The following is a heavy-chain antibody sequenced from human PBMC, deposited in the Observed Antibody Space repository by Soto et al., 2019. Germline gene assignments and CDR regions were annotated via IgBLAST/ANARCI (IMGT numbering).Heavy chain of an antibody. CDR1: GFSLTTSGVG. V-gene: IGHV2-5*02. J-gene: IGHJ4*02. D-gene: IGHD3-3*01. Sequence: QITLNESGPTVVRPTETLTLTCRFSGFSLTTSGVGVGWIRQSPGKAPEWLALIYWDDDKSYSASLKSMLTITKDTSKNQVVLTVSDLDPTDTATYYCAHRVLRTVFGLVTTTAIYFDFWGQGTPVAVSS. CDR3: AHRVLRTVFGLVTTTAIYFDF. CDR2: IYWDDDK.